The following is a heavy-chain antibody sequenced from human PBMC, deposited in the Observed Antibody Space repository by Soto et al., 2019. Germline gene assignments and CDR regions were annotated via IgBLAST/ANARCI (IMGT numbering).Heavy chain of an antibody. D-gene: IGHD2-15*01. CDR2: ISGSGDST. V-gene: IGHV3-23*01. J-gene: IGHJ4*02. CDR1: GFSFSNYA. Sequence: EVQLLESGGGLVQPGGSLRLSCAASGFSFSNYAMTWVRQAPGKGLEWVSAISGSGDSTYYADSVKGRFTISRDNSKNTLYLQMNSLRAEDTAVYYCAKYAGIVVVVATVSAPLDYWGQGPLVTVSS. CDR3: AKYAGIVVVVATVSAPLDY.